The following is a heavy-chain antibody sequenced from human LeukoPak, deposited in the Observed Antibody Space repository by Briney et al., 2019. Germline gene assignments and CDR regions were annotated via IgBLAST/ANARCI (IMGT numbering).Heavy chain of an antibody. D-gene: IGHD3-3*01. CDR2: IYTSGST. CDR1: GDSISGYY. CDR3: ARVDVFGVVSSDYYYYYMDV. J-gene: IGHJ6*03. V-gene: IGHV4-4*07. Sequence: PSETLSLICSVSGDSISGYYWSWIRQPAGKGLEWIGRIYTSGSTNYNPSLKSRVTMSVDTSKNQFSLKLSYVTAADTAVYYCARVDVFGVVSSDYYYYYMDVWGKGTTVTVSS.